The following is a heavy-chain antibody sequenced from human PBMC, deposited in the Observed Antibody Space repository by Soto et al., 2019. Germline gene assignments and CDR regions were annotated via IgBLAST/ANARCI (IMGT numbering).Heavy chain of an antibody. V-gene: IGHV3-23*01. CDR1: AFTFSNYA. CDR2: ISGSGGSA. Sequence: VQLLESGGGLVRPGGSLRLSCAASAFTFSNYAMNWVRQAPGKGLEWVSVISGSGGSASYADSVQGRFTISRDNSKHTLYLQMNSLRAEDTAIYYCVREDSAWDSRGSFDFWGRGTRLTV. CDR3: VREDSAWDSRGSFDF. D-gene: IGHD6-19*01. J-gene: IGHJ3*01.